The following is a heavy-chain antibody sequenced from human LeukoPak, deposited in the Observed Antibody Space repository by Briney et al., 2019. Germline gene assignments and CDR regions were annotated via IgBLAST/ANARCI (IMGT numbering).Heavy chain of an antibody. CDR2: INSDGSST. CDR1: GFTFSSYW. J-gene: IGHJ4*02. V-gene: IGHV3-74*01. D-gene: IGHD4-11*01. CDR3: ARDPDYSNAYYFDY. Sequence: PGGSLRLSCAASGFTFSSYWMHWVRQAPGKGLVWFSRINSDGSSTSYADSVKGRFTISRDNAKNTLYLQMNSLRAEDTAVYYCARDPDYSNAYYFDYWGQGTLVTVSS.